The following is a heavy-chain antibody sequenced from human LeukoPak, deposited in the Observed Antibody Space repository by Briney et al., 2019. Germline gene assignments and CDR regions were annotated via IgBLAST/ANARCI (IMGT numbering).Heavy chain of an antibody. J-gene: IGHJ3*02. CDR1: GFTFRSYS. V-gene: IGHV3-21*01. CDR2: ISSSSSYI. CDR3: AREVYSSSRPADAFDI. Sequence: GGSLRLSCAASGFTFRSYSMNWVRQAPGKGLEWVSSISSSSSYIYYADSVKGRFTISRDNARNSLFLQMNSLGAEDTAVYYCAREVYSSSRPADAFDIWGQGTVVTVSS. D-gene: IGHD6-13*01.